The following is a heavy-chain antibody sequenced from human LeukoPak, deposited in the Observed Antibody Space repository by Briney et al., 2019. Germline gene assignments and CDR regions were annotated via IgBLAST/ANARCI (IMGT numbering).Heavy chain of an antibody. D-gene: IGHD1-20*01. Sequence: SETLSLTCTVSGGSISSYYWSWIRQPPGKGLEWIGYIYYCGSTNYNPSLKSRVTISVDTSKNQYSLKLSSVTAADTAVYYCARARHNWNDFPPFLPFDYWGQGTLVTVSS. J-gene: IGHJ4*02. CDR3: ARARHNWNDFPPFLPFDY. V-gene: IGHV4-59*01. CDR2: IYYCGST. CDR1: GGSISSYY.